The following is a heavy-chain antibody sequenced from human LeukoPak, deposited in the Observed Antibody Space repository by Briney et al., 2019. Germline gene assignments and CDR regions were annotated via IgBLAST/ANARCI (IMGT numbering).Heavy chain of an antibody. J-gene: IGHJ3*02. CDR2: ISSSSSFI. CDR3: PRDVLLAADGVIRPDAFDI. CDR1: GFTFSTYT. D-gene: IGHD6-13*01. V-gene: IGHV3-21*01. Sequence: PGGSLRLSCAASGFTFSTYTMSWVRQTPGKGLEWVSSISSSSSFIYYADSVKGGFTISRDNAKNSLYLQMHSLRAEDTAVYYCPRDVLLAADGVIRPDAFDIWGQATVVTVSS.